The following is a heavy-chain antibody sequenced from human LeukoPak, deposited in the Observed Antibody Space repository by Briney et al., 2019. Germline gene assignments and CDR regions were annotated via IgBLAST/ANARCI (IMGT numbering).Heavy chain of an antibody. Sequence: GESLKISCKGSGYTFTNYWIGWVRQMPGKGLEWMGIIYPGDSDTRYSPSFQGQVTISADKSINTAYLQWSSLKASDTAMYFCARGVMVRGLIITTYFDYWGQGTLVTVSS. CDR2: IYPGDSDT. CDR3: ARGVMVRGLIITTYFDY. D-gene: IGHD3-10*01. V-gene: IGHV5-51*01. CDR1: GYTFTNYW. J-gene: IGHJ4*02.